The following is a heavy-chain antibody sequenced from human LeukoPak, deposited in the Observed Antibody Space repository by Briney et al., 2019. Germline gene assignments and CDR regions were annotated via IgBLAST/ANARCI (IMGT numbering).Heavy chain of an antibody. D-gene: IGHD2-15*01. Sequence: ASVTVSCKASGYTFTGYYMHWVRQAPGQGLEWVGWINPNSGGTNYAQKFQGRVTMTRDTSISTAHMELSRLRSDDTAVYYCARAGQGYCSGGSCYFWSFDYWGQGTLVTVSS. CDR3: ARAGQGYCSGGSCYFWSFDY. J-gene: IGHJ4*02. V-gene: IGHV1-2*02. CDR1: GYTFTGYY. CDR2: INPNSGGT.